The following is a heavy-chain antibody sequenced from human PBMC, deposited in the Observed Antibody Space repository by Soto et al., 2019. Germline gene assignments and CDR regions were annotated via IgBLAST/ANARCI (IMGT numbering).Heavy chain of an antibody. V-gene: IGHV3-30*03. CDR1: GFTFSSYG. J-gene: IGHJ4*01. CDR3: ATVADPHSSYAYYFGY. CDR2: ISYDGSNK. D-gene: IGHD4-4*01. Sequence: GGSLRLSCAASGFTFSSYGMNWVRQDPGKGLEWVAVISYDGSNKYYADSVKGRGTISKENTKNSIYLQMNSLRADDKAVYYSATVADPHSSYAYYFGYWGHGTLVTVSS.